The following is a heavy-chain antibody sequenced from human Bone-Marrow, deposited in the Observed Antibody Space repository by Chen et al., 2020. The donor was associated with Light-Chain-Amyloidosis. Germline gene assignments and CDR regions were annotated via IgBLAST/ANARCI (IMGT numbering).Heavy chain of an antibody. CDR2: IYPDASDA. J-gene: IGHJ4*02. D-gene: IGHD5-12*01. CDR1: GYTFPNYW. CDR3: ARRRDGYNFDY. Sequence: EVKLEHSGPEAKTPGASLKISCTASGYTFPNYWIGWVRQMPGKGLEWMGVIYPDASDARYSPSFEGQVTISADKSITTAYLQWRSLKASDTAMYYCARRRDGYNFDYWGQGTLVTVSS. V-gene: IGHV5-51*01.